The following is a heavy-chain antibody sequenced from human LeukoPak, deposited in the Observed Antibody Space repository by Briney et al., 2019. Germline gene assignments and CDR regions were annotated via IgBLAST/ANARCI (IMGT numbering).Heavy chain of an antibody. J-gene: IGHJ4*02. CDR2: INHSGST. CDR3: ARHSWVYGSGSYYNAPFDY. V-gene: IGHV4-34*01. CDR1: GGSFSGYY. D-gene: IGHD3-10*01. Sequence: SETLSLTCAVYGGSFSGYYWSWIRQPPGKGLEWIGEINHSGSTNYNPSLKSRVTISVDTSKNQFSLKLSSVTAADTAVYYCARHSWVYGSGSYYNAPFDYWGQGTLVTVSS.